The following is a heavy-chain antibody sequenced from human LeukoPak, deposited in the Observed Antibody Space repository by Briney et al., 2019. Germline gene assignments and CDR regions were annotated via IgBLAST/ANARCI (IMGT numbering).Heavy chain of an antibody. D-gene: IGHD6-13*01. CDR1: GGSISSYY. V-gene: IGHV3-11*04. CDR2: ISSSGSTI. Sequence: LSLTCTVSGGSISSYYWSWIRQAPGKGLEWVSYISSSGSTIYYADSVKGRFTISRDNAKNSLYPQMNSLRAEDTAMYYCARGRHSSSWSPIDYWGQGTLVTVSS. J-gene: IGHJ4*02. CDR3: ARGRHSSSWSPIDY.